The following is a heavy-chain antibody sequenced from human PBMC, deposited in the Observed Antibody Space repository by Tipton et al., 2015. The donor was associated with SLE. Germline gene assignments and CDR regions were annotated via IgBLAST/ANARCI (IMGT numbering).Heavy chain of an antibody. V-gene: IGHV3-21*03. CDR2: ITTSGTYI. D-gene: IGHD1-26*01. Sequence: SLRLSCAASGFMFSTHSMNWVRQAPGKGLEWVSSITTSGTYIYYADSAKGRFTISRDNAKNSLFLLMNSLKAEDTAMYYCARPREGILGAPIDYWGQGTLVTVSS. CDR1: GFMFSTHS. CDR3: ARPREGILGAPIDY. J-gene: IGHJ4*02.